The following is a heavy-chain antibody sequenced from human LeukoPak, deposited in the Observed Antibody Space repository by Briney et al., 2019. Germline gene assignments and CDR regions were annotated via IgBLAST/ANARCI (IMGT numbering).Heavy chain of an antibody. CDR3: ACELAATLDY. D-gene: IGHD2-15*01. J-gene: IGHJ4*02. CDR2: IIPTLGIA. V-gene: IGHV1-69*02. CDR1: GGTFSSYT. Sequence: SVKVSCKASGGTFSSYTISWVRQAPGQGLEWMGRIIPTLGIANYAQKFQGRGTITADKSTSTAYMELSSLRAEDTAVYYCACELAATLDYWGQGTLVTVSS.